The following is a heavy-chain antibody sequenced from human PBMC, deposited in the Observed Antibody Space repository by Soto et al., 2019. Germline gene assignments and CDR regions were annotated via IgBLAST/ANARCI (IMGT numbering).Heavy chain of an antibody. CDR2: IYPGDSDT. J-gene: IGHJ6*02. CDR1: GYSFTSYW. D-gene: IGHD2-2*02. CDR3: ARGDIVVVPAAIPDYYYYGMDV. V-gene: IGHV5-51*01. Sequence: PGESLKISCKGSGYSFTSYWIGWVRQMPGKGLEWMGIIYPGDSDTRYSPSFQGQVTISADKSISTAYLQWSSLKASDTAMYYCARGDIVVVPAAIPDYYYYGMDVWGQGTTVTVS.